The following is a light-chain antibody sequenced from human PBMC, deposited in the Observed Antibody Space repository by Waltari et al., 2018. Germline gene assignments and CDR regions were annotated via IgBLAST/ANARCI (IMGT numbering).Light chain of an antibody. CDR3: QQYNNWPRT. CDR1: QIVCSN. V-gene: IGKV3-15*01. CDR2: GAS. J-gene: IGKJ1*01. Sequence: EIVMTQSQDTLSVSPGERATLSCRASQIVCSNFAWYQHKPGQDPRLLIYGASTRATGIPARFSGSGSGTEFTLTISSLQSEDFAVYYCQQYNNWPRTFGQGAKVEIK.